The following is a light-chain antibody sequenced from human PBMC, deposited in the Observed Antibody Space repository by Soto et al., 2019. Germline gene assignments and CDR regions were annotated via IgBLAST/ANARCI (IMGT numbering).Light chain of an antibody. CDR2: ETS. CDR3: QQTFSLPRT. V-gene: IGKV1-39*01. Sequence: DTQMTQSPSSLSASVGDRVTITCRASQNVRSYVNWYQQKPGKAPNVLIYETSTLQDGVPSRFSGDGYGTDFTLSISSLHPEDFATYYCQQTFSLPRTFGQGTKV. J-gene: IGKJ2*02. CDR1: QNVRSY.